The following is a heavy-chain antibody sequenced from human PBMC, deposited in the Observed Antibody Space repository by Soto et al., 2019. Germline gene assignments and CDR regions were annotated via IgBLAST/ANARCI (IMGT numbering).Heavy chain of an antibody. D-gene: IGHD1-26*01. J-gene: IGHJ2*01. V-gene: IGHV1-46*01. CDR3: ARGGSLYWYFDL. Sequence: ASVKGSCKASGYTFTSYYMHWVRQAPGQGLEWMGIINPSGGSTSYAQKFQGRVTMTRDTSTSTVYMELSSLRSEDTAVYYCARGGSLYWYFDLWGRGTLVTRLL. CDR1: GYTFTSYY. CDR2: INPSGGST.